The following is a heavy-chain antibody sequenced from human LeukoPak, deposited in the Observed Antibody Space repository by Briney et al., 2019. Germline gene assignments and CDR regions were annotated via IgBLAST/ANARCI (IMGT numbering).Heavy chain of an antibody. CDR2: ISGSGGST. Sequence: PGGSLRLSCAASGFTFSSYAMSWVRQAPGRGLDWVSAISGSGGSTYYADSVKGRFTISRDNSKNTLYLQMNSLRAEDTAVYYCAKDLSSSWYQYYFDYWGQGTLVTVSS. CDR3: AKDLSSSWYQYYFDY. J-gene: IGHJ4*02. D-gene: IGHD6-13*01. V-gene: IGHV3-23*01. CDR1: GFTFSSYA.